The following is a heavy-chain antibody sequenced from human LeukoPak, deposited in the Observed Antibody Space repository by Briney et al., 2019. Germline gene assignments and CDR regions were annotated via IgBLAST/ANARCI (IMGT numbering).Heavy chain of an antibody. V-gene: IGHV1-2*02. CDR2: VNTNSGGT. J-gene: IGHJ4*02. D-gene: IGHD2-2*01. CDR1: GYTFTGYY. Sequence: ASVKVSCKASGYTFTGYYMHWVRQAPGQGLEWMGWVNTNSGGTNYAQKFQGRVTMTRDTSISTAHMEVSRLRSDDTAVYYCARANFLYCSSSTCLFDYWGQGTLVTVSS. CDR3: ARANFLYCSSSTCLFDY.